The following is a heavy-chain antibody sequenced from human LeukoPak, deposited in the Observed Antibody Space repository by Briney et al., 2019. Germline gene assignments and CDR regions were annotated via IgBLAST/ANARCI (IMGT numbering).Heavy chain of an antibody. CDR3: TRAVAGHPD. D-gene: IGHD6-19*01. CDR1: GVAFSNYY. V-gene: IGHV4-34*01. J-gene: IGHJ4*02. Sequence: PSETLSLPCAVSGVAFSNYYWRWVRQSPRQGLEWIGEINHSGYTNYNPSLKSRVTMSIDTSKNQFSLLLTSVTAADAGVYYCTRAVAGHPDWGQGTLVTVSS. CDR2: INHSGYT.